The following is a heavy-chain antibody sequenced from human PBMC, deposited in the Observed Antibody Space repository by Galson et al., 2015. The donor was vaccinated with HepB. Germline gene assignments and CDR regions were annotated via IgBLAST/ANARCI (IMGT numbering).Heavy chain of an antibody. J-gene: IGHJ6*03. CDR2: IHTSGST. CDR3: AREGDFWSGYPYYYYYYMDV. V-gene: IGHV4-4*07. CDR1: GGSISGYY. D-gene: IGHD3-3*01. Sequence: ETLSLTCTVSGGSISGYYWSWIRQPAGKGLEWIGRIHTSGSTNYNPSLTSRVTMSVDTSKNQFSLRLSSVTAADTAVYYCAREGDFWSGYPYYYYYYMDVWDKGTTVTVSS.